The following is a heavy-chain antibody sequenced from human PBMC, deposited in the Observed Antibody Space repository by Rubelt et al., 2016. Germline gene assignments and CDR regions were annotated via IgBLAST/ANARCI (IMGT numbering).Heavy chain of an antibody. D-gene: IGHD5-12*01. CDR2: ISSGGTT. CDR3: ARARRYAEYWYFAL. Sequence: EVQLVESGGGLVQPGGSLRLSCAASGFTVSSNYMTWVRQAPGKGLEWVSVISSGGTTYYADSVKGRFTISSDNSKNTLYLQMNSLRAEDTAVYYCARARRYAEYWYFALWGRGTLVTASS. CDR1: GFTVSSNY. V-gene: IGHV3-66*01. J-gene: IGHJ2*01.